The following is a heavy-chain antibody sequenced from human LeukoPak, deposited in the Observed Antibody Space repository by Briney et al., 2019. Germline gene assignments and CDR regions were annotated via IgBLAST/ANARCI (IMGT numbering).Heavy chain of an antibody. CDR3: ARVGIAVADAFDI. J-gene: IGHJ3*02. D-gene: IGHD6-19*01. Sequence: GGSLRLSCAASGFTFSSYSMNWVRQAPGKGLEWVSSISSSSSYIYYADSVKGRFTISRDNAKNSLYLQMNSLRAEDTAEYYCARVGIAVADAFDIWGQGTMVTVSS. V-gene: IGHV3-21*01. CDR1: GFTFSSYS. CDR2: ISSSSSYI.